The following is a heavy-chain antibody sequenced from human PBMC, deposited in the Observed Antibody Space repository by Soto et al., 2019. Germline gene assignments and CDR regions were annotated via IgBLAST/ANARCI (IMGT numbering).Heavy chain of an antibody. J-gene: IGHJ5*02. D-gene: IGHD6-13*01. CDR3: ARGPPEEEQQLVIGWFAP. Sequence: SETLSLTCTVSGGSISSGGYYWILIRQDPGKGLEWIGYIYYSGSTYYNPSLKSRVTISVDTSKNQFSLKLSSVTAADTAVYYCARGPPEEEQQLVIGWFAPWGKGTLVPVSS. V-gene: IGHV4-31*03. CDR1: GGSISSGGYY. CDR2: IYYSGST.